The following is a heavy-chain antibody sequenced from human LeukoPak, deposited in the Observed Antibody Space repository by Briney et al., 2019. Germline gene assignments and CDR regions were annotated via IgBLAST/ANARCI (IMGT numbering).Heavy chain of an antibody. CDR1: GFTFSSSA. CDR3: AKREAEVSLPIDC. CDR2: INGPGSRT. Sequence: GGSLRLSCAGCGFTFSSSAMTWVRQAPGTGMVWVSAINGPGSRTYYADSVKGRFTISRDNSRNLLFLQMNSLRAEDTAVYYCAKREAEVSLPIDCWGQGTLVTVSS. V-gene: IGHV3-23*01. J-gene: IGHJ4*02. D-gene: IGHD2-21*01.